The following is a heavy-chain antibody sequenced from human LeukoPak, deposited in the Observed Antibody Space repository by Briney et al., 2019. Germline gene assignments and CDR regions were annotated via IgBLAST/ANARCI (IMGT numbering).Heavy chain of an antibody. J-gene: IGHJ6*02. V-gene: IGHV1-18*01. CDR3: ARDLGRYSSSWYLDYYYGMDV. CDR2: ISAYNGNT. D-gene: IGHD6-13*01. Sequence: ASVKVSCKASGYTFTSYGISWVRQAPGQGLEWMGWISAYNGNTNYAQKLQGRVTMTTDTSTSTAYMELRSLRSDDTAVYYCARDLGRYSSSWYLDYYYGMDVWGQGTTVTVSS. CDR1: GYTFTSYG.